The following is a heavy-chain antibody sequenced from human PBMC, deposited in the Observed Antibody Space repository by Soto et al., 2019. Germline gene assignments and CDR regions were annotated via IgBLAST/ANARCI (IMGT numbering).Heavy chain of an antibody. CDR3: ASYDFWSGYYDY. CDR1: GFTFSSYW. D-gene: IGHD3-3*01. V-gene: IGHV3-74*01. Sequence: PGGSLRLSCAASGFTFSSYWMHWVRQAPGKGLVWVSRINSDGSSTSYADSVKGRFTISRDNAKNTLYLQMNSLRAEDTAVYYCASYDFWSGYYDYWGQGTLVTVSS. CDR2: INSDGSST. J-gene: IGHJ4*02.